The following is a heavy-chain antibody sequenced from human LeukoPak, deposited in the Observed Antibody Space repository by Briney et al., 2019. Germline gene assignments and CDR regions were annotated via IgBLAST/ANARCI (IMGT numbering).Heavy chain of an antibody. CDR3: ARMEKFYYGSGGFSPPLMDV. CDR2: INSSSSYI. V-gene: IGHV3-21*01. CDR1: GFTFSSYS. J-gene: IGHJ6*02. Sequence: GGSLRLSCAASGFTFSSYSMNWVRQAPGKGLEWVSSINSSSSYIYYADSVKGRFTISRDNAKNSLYLQMNSLRAEDTAVYYCARMEKFYYGSGGFSPPLMDVWGQGTTVIVSS. D-gene: IGHD3-10*01.